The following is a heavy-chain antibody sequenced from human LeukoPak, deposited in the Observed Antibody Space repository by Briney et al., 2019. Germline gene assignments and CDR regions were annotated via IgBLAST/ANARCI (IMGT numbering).Heavy chain of an antibody. J-gene: IGHJ3*02. CDR2: INPNRGGP. D-gene: IGHD2-2*02. V-gene: IGHV1-2*02. Sequence: ASVKVSCKAFGYPFTGYYIHWVGQAPGQGLGGMGWINPNRGGPNYAQKFQGRVTMTRDTSISTAYMELSRLRSDDTAVYYCASDWGLSQLEYCSNTNCYMGAFDIWGQGTMVTVSS. CDR1: GYPFTGYY. CDR3: ASDWGLSQLEYCSNTNCYMGAFDI.